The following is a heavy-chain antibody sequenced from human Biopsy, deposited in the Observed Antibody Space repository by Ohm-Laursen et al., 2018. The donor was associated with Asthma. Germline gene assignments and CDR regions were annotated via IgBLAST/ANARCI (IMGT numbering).Heavy chain of an antibody. CDR2: INSVFGTT. CDR3: ARKAGSCISRTCYSLDF. CDR1: GGTFNTYV. J-gene: IGHJ4*02. V-gene: IGHV1-69*13. Sequence: SVKVSCKSLGGTFNTYVIGWVRQAPGQGLEWMGGINSVFGTTTYPQKFQDRVTITSDDSTSTVYMELSSLRSEGTAVYYCARKAGSCISRTCYSLDFWGQGTLVTVSS. D-gene: IGHD2-2*01.